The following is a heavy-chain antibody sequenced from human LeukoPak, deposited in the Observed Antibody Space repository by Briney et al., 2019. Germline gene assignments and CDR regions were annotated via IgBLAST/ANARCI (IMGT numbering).Heavy chain of an antibody. CDR2: ISSSGSTI. J-gene: IGHJ4*02. V-gene: IGHV3-11*01. D-gene: IGHD6-19*01. CDR1: GFTFSDYY. CDR3: ARGHSSGWYYFDS. Sequence: GGSLRLSCAASGFTFSDYYMSWIRQAPGKGLEWVSYISSSGSTIYYADSVKGRFTISRDNSGSTLYLQMNSLRAEDTAVYWCARGHSSGWYYFDSWGQGTLVTVSS.